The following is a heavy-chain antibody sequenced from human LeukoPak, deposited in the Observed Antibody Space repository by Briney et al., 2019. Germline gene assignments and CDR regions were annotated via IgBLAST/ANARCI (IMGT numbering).Heavy chain of an antibody. Sequence: PGGSLRLSCAASGFTFSNFGMHWVRQAPGKGLEYVSVINTDGRITYYADSVKGRFTISRDNSKNTVYLQMGSLRGEDMAVYYCTRDGGSFCDFDYWGQGALVTVSS. D-gene: IGHD1-26*01. J-gene: IGHJ4*02. V-gene: IGHV3-64*02. CDR2: INTDGRIT. CDR3: TRDGGSFCDFDY. CDR1: GFTFSNFG.